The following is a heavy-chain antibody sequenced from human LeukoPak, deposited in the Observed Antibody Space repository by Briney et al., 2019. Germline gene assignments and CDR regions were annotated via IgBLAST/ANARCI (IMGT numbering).Heavy chain of an antibody. D-gene: IGHD2-2*01. J-gene: IGHJ4*02. CDR3: ARALPTLYCSSTSCPFDY. V-gene: IGHV1-69*13. CDR2: IIPIFGSA. Sequence: SVKVSCKASGGTFSSYAISWVRQAPGQGLEWMGGIIPIFGSANYAQKFQGRVTITADESTSTAYMELSSLRSEDTAVYYCARALPTLYCSSTSCPFDYWGQGTLVTVSS. CDR1: GGTFSSYA.